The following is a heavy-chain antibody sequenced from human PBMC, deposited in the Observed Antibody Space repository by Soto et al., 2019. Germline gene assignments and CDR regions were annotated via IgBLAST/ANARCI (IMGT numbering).Heavy chain of an antibody. J-gene: IGHJ4*02. CDR2: IYYSGST. Sequence: PSETLSLTCTVSGGSISSYYWSWIRQPPGKGLEWIGYIYYSGSTNYNPSLKSRVTISVDTSKNQFSLKLSSVTAADTAVYYCARIAVAGTAYLDSWGQGPLVTVPS. D-gene: IGHD6-19*01. CDR3: ARIAVAGTAYLDS. CDR1: GGSISSYY. V-gene: IGHV4-59*01.